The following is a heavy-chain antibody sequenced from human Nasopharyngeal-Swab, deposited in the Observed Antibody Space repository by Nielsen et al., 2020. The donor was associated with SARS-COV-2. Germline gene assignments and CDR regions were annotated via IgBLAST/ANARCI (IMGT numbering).Heavy chain of an antibody. CDR1: GFTFSSYG. Sequence: LSLTCAASGFTFSSYGMHWVRQAPGKGLEWVAVIWYDGSNKYYADSVKGRFTISRDNSKNTLYLQMNSLRAEDTAVYYCARDPGRYCSGGSCPGWFDPWGQGTLVTVSS. V-gene: IGHV3-33*01. D-gene: IGHD2-15*01. CDR3: ARDPGRYCSGGSCPGWFDP. J-gene: IGHJ5*02. CDR2: IWYDGSNK.